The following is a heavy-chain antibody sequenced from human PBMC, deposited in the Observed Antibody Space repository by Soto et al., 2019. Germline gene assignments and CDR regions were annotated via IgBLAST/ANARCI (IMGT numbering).Heavy chain of an antibody. D-gene: IGHD2-21*02. CDR2: IYHSGTT. J-gene: IGHJ4*02. V-gene: IGHV4-4*02. CDR3: ARAVAYCGGDCSTYSDY. CDR1: GVSISSGSW. Sequence: QVQLQESGPGLVKPSGTLSLTCVVSGVSISSGSWWSWVRRSPEKGLEWIGEIYHSGTTNYNPSLRSRVTISLAKAKSQVSLNLSSVTAADTAIYYCARAVAYCGGDCSTYSDYWGQGTLVTVSS.